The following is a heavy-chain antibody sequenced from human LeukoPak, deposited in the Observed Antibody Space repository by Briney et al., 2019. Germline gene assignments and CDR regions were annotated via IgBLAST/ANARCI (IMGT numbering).Heavy chain of an antibody. CDR1: GYTLTELS. CDR2: FDPEDGET. D-gene: IGHD3-3*01. Sequence: ASVKVSCKVSGYTLTELSMHWVRQAPGKGLEWMGGFDPEDGETIYAQKFQGRVTMTEDTSTDTAYMELSSLRSEDTAVYYCTRSSWVVRFSLYWGQGTLVTVSS. CDR3: TRSSWVVRFSLY. J-gene: IGHJ4*02. V-gene: IGHV1-24*01.